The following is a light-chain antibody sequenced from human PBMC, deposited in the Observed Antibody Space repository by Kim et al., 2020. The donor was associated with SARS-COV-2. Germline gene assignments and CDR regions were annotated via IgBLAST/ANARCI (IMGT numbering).Light chain of an antibody. CDR1: QSVSSSY. Sequence: EIVLTQSPGALSLSPGERATLSCRASQSVSSSYLAWYQQKPGQAPRLLIYGASSRATGIPDRFSGSGSGTDFTLTIRRLEAEDFAVYYCQQYGSSPPTTFGQGTKVDIK. CDR2: GAS. CDR3: QQYGSSPPTT. V-gene: IGKV3-20*01. J-gene: IGKJ1*01.